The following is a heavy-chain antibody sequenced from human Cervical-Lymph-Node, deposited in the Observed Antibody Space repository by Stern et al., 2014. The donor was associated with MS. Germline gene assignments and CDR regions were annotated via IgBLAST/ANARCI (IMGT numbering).Heavy chain of an antibody. Sequence: VQLEESGAGVKKPGASVKGSCKATGYTFTNLYMHWVRQAPGQGLEWMGMTHPSGCSTSNAQKFQGKVPMTREPSTSTVYMERGSLRSEDTAVYYCAPSGIAAAAGMDVWGQGTTVTVSS. CDR2: THPSGCST. CDR1: GYTFTNLY. CDR3: APSGIAAAAGMDV. D-gene: IGHD6-13*01. V-gene: IGHV1-46*03. J-gene: IGHJ6*02.